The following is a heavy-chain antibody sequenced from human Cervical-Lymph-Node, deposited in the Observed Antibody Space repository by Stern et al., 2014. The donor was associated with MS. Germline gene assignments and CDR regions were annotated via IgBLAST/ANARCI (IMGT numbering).Heavy chain of an antibody. CDR2: ISFDGSKT. J-gene: IGHJ5*02. CDR1: GFTFRSDG. CDR3: ATEGTRHCGNCGNTTCFCGFDP. Sequence: QVQLVQSGGGVVQPGKSRRLSCAASGFTFRSDGMHWIRQAPGKGLEWITLISFDGSKTHYADSVKGRFIISRDNSKNTLYLQMNSLRPEDTAVYYCATEGTRHCGNCGNTTCFCGFDPWGQGTLVTVSS. V-gene: IGHV3-30-3*01. D-gene: IGHD2-2*01.